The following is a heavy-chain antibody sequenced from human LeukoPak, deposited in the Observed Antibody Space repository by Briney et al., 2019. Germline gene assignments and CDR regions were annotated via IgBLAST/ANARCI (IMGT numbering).Heavy chain of an antibody. Sequence: GGSLRLSCAASGFTFSSCAMHWVRQAPGKGLEYVSAISSNGGSTYYANSVKGRFTISRDNSKNTLYLQMGSLRAEDMAVYYCARFEAAAGVFDYWGQGTLVTVSS. V-gene: IGHV3-64*01. CDR3: ARFEAAAGVFDY. J-gene: IGHJ4*02. D-gene: IGHD6-13*01. CDR2: ISSNGGST. CDR1: GFTFSSCA.